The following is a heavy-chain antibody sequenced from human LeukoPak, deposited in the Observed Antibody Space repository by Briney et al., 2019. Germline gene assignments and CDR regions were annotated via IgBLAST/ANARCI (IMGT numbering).Heavy chain of an antibody. CDR2: ISSSSSYI. J-gene: IGHJ4*02. V-gene: IGHV3-21*01. Sequence: PGGSLRLSSAAAGFTFSSYSMNWVRQAPGKGLEWVSSISSSSSYIYYADSVKGRFTISRDNAKNSLYLQMNSLRAEDTAVYYCARGGGKRWLQIDYWGQGTLATVSS. CDR1: GFTFSSYS. CDR3: ARGGGKRWLQIDY. D-gene: IGHD5-24*01.